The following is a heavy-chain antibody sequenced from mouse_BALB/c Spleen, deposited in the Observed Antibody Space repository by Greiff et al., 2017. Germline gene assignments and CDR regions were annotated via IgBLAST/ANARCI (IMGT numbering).Heavy chain of an antibody. CDR2: ISSGSSTI. CDR1: GFTFSSFG. CDR3: ARYYYGSSYGAMDY. J-gene: IGHJ4*01. Sequence: DVMLVESGGGLVQPGGSRKLSCAASGFTFSSFGMHWVRQAPEKGLEWVAYISSGSSTIYYADTVKGRFTISRDNPKNTLYLQMTSLRSEDTAMYYCARYYYGSSYGAMDYWGQGTSVTVSS. V-gene: IGHV5-17*02. D-gene: IGHD1-1*01.